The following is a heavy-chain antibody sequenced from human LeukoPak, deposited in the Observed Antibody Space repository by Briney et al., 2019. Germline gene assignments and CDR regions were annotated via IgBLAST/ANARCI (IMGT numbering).Heavy chain of an antibody. CDR2: ISGSGGST. CDR3: AHTVLLWFGESPADY. D-gene: IGHD3-10*01. Sequence: GGTLRLSCAASGFTFRNYGMNWVRQAPGKGLEWVSAISGSGGSTYYADSVKGRFTISRDNSKNTLYLQMNSLRAEDTAVYYCAHTVLLWFGESPADYWGQGTLVTVSS. CDR1: GFTFRNYG. V-gene: IGHV3-23*01. J-gene: IGHJ4*02.